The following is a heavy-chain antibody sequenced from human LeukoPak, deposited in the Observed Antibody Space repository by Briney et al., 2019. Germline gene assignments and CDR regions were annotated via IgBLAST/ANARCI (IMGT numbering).Heavy chain of an antibody. CDR2: ISSDGSST. Sequence: GGSLRLSCAASGFTFSSYWMHWVRQAPGKGLVWVSRISSDGSSTSYADSVKGRFTISRDNAKNTLYLQMNSLRAEDTAVYYCAREGVLLWFGTTGGQTHDAFDIWGQGTMVTVSS. CDR3: AREGVLLWFGTTGGQTHDAFDI. J-gene: IGHJ3*02. V-gene: IGHV3-74*01. D-gene: IGHD3-10*01. CDR1: GFTFSSYW.